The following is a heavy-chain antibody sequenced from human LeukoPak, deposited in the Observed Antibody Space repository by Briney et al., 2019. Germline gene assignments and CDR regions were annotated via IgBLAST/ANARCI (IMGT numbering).Heavy chain of an antibody. Sequence: GGSLRLSCEASGFSFANHWMTWVRQAPGKGLEWVGDINQNGGQSYYLDSLKGRFTLSRDNAKNSLSLHLNSLRAEDTAVYYCVKNSGWYCLDYWGQGITVIVSS. J-gene: IGHJ4*02. CDR3: VKNSGWYCLDY. CDR2: INQNGGQS. V-gene: IGHV3-7*03. D-gene: IGHD6-13*01. CDR1: GFSFANHW.